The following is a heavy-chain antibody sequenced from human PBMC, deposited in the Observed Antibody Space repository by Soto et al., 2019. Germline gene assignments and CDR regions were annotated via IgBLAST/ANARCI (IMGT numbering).Heavy chain of an antibody. CDR3: ATFLVGAEGFYFDY. J-gene: IGHJ4*02. CDR2: IYYSGST. Sequence: PSETLSLTCTVSGGSISSYYWSWIRQPPGKELEWIGYIYYSGSTNYNPSLKSRVTISVDTSKNQFSLKLSSVTAADTAVYYCATFLVGAEGFYFDYWGQGTLVTVSS. D-gene: IGHD2-21*01. V-gene: IGHV4-59*01. CDR1: GGSISSYY.